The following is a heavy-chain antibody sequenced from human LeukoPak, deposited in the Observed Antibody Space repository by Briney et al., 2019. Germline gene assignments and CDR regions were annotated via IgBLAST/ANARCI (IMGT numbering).Heavy chain of an antibody. D-gene: IGHD6-13*01. CDR3: AKDLQQLVIYLSAFDI. J-gene: IGHJ3*02. CDR1: GFTFTSYT. CDR2: IRYDGSNK. V-gene: IGHV3-30*02. Sequence: PGGSLRLSCAASGFTFTSYTMNWVRQAPGKGLEWVAFIRYDGSNKYYADSVKGRFTISRDNSKNTLYLQMNSLRAEDTAVYYCAKDLQQLVIYLSAFDIWGQGTMVTVSS.